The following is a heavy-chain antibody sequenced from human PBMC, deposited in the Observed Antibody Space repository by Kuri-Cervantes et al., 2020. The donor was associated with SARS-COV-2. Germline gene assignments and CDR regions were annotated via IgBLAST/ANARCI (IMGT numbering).Heavy chain of an antibody. D-gene: IGHD3-3*01. Sequence: GSLRLSCTVSGGSISSYYWSWIRQPPGKGLEWIGYIYYSGSTNYNPSLKSRVTISVDTSKNQFSLKLSSVTAADTAVYYCATHDFWSGSTFDYWGQGTLVTVSS. CDR3: ATHDFWSGSTFDY. V-gene: IGHV4-59*08. CDR1: GGSISSYY. CDR2: IYYSGST. J-gene: IGHJ4*02.